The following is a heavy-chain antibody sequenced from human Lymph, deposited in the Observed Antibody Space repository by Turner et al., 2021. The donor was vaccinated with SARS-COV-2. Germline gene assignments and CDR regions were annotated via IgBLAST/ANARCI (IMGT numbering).Heavy chain of an antibody. Sequence: QVQLQESGPRLVKPLETLFLTCTVSGGSRNSNYWSWIRQPPGKRLEWIGYIYYRGSTNYNPSLKSRVTISVDTSKNQFSLKLTSVTAADTAIYYCARGTVNNWVDPWGQGILVTVSS. D-gene: IGHD2-21*02. CDR3: ARGTVNNWVDP. CDR1: GGSRNSNY. CDR2: IYYRGST. V-gene: IGHV4-59*01. J-gene: IGHJ5*02.